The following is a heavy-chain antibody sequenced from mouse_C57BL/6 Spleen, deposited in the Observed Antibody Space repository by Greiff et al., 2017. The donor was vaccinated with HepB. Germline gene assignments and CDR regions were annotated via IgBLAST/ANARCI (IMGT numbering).Heavy chain of an antibody. V-gene: IGHV5-9-1*02. J-gene: IGHJ3*01. D-gene: IGHD2-4*01. Sequence: EVQVVESGEGLVKPGGSLKLSCAASGFTFSSYAMSWVRQTPEKRLEWVAYISSGGDYIYYADTVKGRFTISRDKARNTLYLQMSSLKSEDTAMYYCTRGVYDYDGFAYWGQGTLVTVSA. CDR3: TRGVYDYDGFAY. CDR1: GFTFSSYA. CDR2: ISSGGDYI.